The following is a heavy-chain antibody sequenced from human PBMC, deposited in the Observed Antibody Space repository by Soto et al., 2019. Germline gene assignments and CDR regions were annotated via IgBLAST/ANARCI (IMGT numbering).Heavy chain of an antibody. V-gene: IGHV1-3*01. Sequence: ASVKVSCKASGITFSSYAMHWVRQAPGQRLEWMGWINAGNGDTRYSQIFQGRVTLTRDTSASTVYLDLSSLRYEDTAIYYCARAISGYVTWGQGTLVTVSS. J-gene: IGHJ5*02. D-gene: IGHD5-12*01. CDR2: INAGNGDT. CDR3: ARAISGYVT. CDR1: GITFSSYA.